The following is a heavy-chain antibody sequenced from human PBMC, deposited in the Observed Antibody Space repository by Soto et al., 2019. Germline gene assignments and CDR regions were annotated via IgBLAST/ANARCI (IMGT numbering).Heavy chain of an antibody. CDR1: GFSLSTSGVG. Sequence: SGPTLVNPTQTLTLTCTFSGFSLSTSGVGVGWIRQPPGKALEWLALIYWDDDKRYSPSLKSRLTITKDTSKNQVVLTMTNMDPVDTATYYCARIIVVLPAATTTFDYWGQGTLVTVSS. J-gene: IGHJ4*02. V-gene: IGHV2-5*02. CDR3: ARIIVVLPAATTTFDY. CDR2: IYWDDDK. D-gene: IGHD2-2*01.